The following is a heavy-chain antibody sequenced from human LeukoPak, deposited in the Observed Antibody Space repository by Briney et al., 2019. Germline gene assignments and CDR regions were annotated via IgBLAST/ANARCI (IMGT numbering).Heavy chain of an antibody. D-gene: IGHD1-14*01. CDR1: HYSISSSYY. CDR2: ISHSGSA. J-gene: IGHJ4*02. V-gene: IGHV4-38-2*02. CDR3: ARDLTRTTFDY. Sequence: SETLPLTCAVSHYSISSSYYWGWIRQPPGKGLEWIGSISHSGSAFYNPSLSSRVTISMDTSRNHFSLKLSSVTAADRGVYYCARDLTRTTFDYWGRGTLVTVSS.